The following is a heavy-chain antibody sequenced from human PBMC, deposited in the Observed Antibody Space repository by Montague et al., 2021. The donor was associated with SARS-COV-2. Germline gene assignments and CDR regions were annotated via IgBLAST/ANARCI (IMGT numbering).Heavy chain of an antibody. CDR2: IFYSRST. V-gene: IGHV4-59*02. CDR3: ARGFDY. J-gene: IGHJ4*02. CDR1: GGAVISCN. Sequence: SETLSLTCTVSGGAVISCNWGGIRPQPRKGLEWVWCIFYSRSTNYNPSLKSRVTIPVDTSKNQFSLKLSAVTATDTAVYYCARGFDYWGQGTLVTVSS.